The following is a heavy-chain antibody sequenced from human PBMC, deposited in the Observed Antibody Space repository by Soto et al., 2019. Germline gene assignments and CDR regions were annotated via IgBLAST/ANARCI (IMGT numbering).Heavy chain of an antibody. CDR2: SYYSGST. CDR3: ARDPISRDILTGYYYYYGMDV. Sequence: PSETLSLTCTVSGGSISSGDYYWIWIRLHTGKGLEWVGYSYYSGSTYYNPPLKGRVTLSVDTSKNQFSLKLSSVTAADSAVYYCARDPISRDILTGYYYYYGMDVWGQGTTVTVSS. CDR1: GGSISSGDYY. J-gene: IGHJ6*02. V-gene: IGHV4-31*03. D-gene: IGHD3-9*01.